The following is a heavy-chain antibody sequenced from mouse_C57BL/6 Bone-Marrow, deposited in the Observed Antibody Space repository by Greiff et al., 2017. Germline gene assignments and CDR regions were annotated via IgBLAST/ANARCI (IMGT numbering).Heavy chain of an antibody. D-gene: IGHD3-3*01. J-gene: IGHJ2*01. CDR1: GFTFSDYG. CDR2: ISSGSSTI. CDR3: ARYLGDY. Sequence: EVQGVESGGGLVKPGGSLKLSCAASGFTFSDYGMHWVRQAPEKGLEWVAYISSGSSTIYYAATVTGRFTISRDNAKYTLFLQMTSMRSEDTARYYCARYLGDYWGQGTTLTVSS. V-gene: IGHV5-17*01.